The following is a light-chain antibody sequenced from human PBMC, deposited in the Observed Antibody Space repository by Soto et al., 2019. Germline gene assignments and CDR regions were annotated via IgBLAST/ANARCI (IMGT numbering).Light chain of an antibody. Sequence: DIQMTQSPSALSASVGDNVTITCRASQSIAASLAWYQHKPGEAPKLLIYDVSSLETGVPSRFSGSGSGTEFSLTIRGLQPDDFATYYCQQYDYSRTFGQGTKVDIK. J-gene: IGKJ1*01. V-gene: IGKV1-5*01. CDR3: QQYDYSRT. CDR1: QSIAAS. CDR2: DVS.